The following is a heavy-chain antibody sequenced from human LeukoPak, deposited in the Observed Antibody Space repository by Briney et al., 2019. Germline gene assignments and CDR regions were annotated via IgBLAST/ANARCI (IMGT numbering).Heavy chain of an antibody. V-gene: IGHV1-69*13. CDR3: ARKGAPLYYFDY. Sequence: SVKVSCQASGGTFSSYVISWVRQAPGQGLEWMGGIIPTFGTANYAQKFQGRVTITADESTSTAYMELSSLRSEDTAVYYCARKGAPLYYFDYWGQGTLVTVSS. CDR2: IIPTFGTA. J-gene: IGHJ4*02. CDR1: GGTFSSYV. D-gene: IGHD1-26*01.